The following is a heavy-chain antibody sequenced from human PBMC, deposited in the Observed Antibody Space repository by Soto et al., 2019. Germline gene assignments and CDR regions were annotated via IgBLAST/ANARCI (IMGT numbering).Heavy chain of an antibody. Sequence: SVKVSCKASGGTFSSYAISWVRQAPGQGLEWMGGIIPIFGTANYAQKFQGRVTITADESTSTAYMELSSLGSEDTAVYYCARDPPSMVRGVITNPLYGMDVWGQGTTVTVS. V-gene: IGHV1-69*13. CDR1: GGTFSSYA. D-gene: IGHD3-10*01. CDR3: ARDPPSMVRGVITNPLYGMDV. CDR2: IIPIFGTA. J-gene: IGHJ6*02.